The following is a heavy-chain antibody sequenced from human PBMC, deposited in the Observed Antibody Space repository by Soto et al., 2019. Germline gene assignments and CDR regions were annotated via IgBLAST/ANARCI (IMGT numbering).Heavy chain of an antibody. Sequence: EVQLLESGGGLVQPGGSLRLSCAASGFTFSSNAMSWVRQAPGNGLEWVSGISSSGGSTYYADSVKGRFTISRDNSKNMLYLQMNNLRAEDTAVYYCAKAQGGSYFDYWGQGTLVTVSS. CDR2: ISSSGGST. CDR3: AKAQGGSYFDY. D-gene: IGHD2-15*01. J-gene: IGHJ4*02. V-gene: IGHV3-23*01. CDR1: GFTFSSNA.